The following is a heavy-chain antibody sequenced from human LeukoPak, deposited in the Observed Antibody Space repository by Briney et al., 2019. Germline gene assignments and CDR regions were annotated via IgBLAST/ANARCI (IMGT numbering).Heavy chain of an antibody. D-gene: IGHD6-13*01. Sequence: SETLCLSCTASGFTFSSGYYCGWLQPPPEERLGWSGSINHSGCTYYTASLKSRFTISVDKSKNQFSLQLNTVTAADTAVYYCARTAAGTSYYYYYYMDVWGKGTTVTVSS. J-gene: IGHJ6*03. V-gene: IGHV4-38-2*02. CDR1: GFTFSSGYY. CDR3: ARTAAGTSYYYYYYMDV. CDR2: INHSGCT.